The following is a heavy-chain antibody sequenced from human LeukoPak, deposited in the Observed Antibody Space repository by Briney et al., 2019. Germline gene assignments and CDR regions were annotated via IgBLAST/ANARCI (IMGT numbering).Heavy chain of an antibody. Sequence: GASVKVSCKASGYTFTSYYMHWVRQAPGQGLEWMGWISAYNGNTNYAQKLQGRVTMTTDTSTSTAYMELRSLRSDDTAVYYCARSLRATVTPNFDYWGQGTLVTVSS. CDR2: ISAYNGNT. J-gene: IGHJ4*02. CDR3: ARSLRATVTPNFDY. V-gene: IGHV1-18*04. D-gene: IGHD4-4*01. CDR1: GYTFTSYY.